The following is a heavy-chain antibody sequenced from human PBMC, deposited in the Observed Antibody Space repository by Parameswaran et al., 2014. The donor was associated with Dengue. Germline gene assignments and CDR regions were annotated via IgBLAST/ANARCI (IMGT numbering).Heavy chain of an antibody. D-gene: IGHD4-23*01. CDR3: ARTRPVIDYGGVRPDFQH. V-gene: IGHV1-18*01. J-gene: IGHJ1*01. CDR2: ISAYNGNT. Sequence: WVRQAPGQGLEWMGWISAYNGNTNYAQKLQGRVTMTTDTSTSTAYMELRSLRSDDTAVYYCARTRPVIDYGGVRPDFQHWGQGTLVTVSS.